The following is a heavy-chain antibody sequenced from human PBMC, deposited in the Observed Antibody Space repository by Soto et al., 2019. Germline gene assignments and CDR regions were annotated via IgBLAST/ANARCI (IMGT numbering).Heavy chain of an antibody. CDR1: GFTFSSYA. Sequence: EVQLLESGGGLVQPGESLRLSCAASGFTFSSYAMRWVRQAPGKGLEWVSVISGSDDSTYYADSVKGRFTISRDNSKNTLYLQMNSLRAEDTAVYYCAKRSSSSTFYYWGQGTLVTVSS. J-gene: IGHJ4*02. D-gene: IGHD6-6*01. CDR3: AKRSSSSTFYY. V-gene: IGHV3-23*01. CDR2: ISGSDDST.